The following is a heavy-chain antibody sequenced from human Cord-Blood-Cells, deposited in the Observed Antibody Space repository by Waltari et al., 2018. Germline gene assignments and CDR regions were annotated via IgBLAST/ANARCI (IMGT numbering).Heavy chain of an antibody. Sequence: QLQLQESGPGLVKPSETLSLTCTVSGGSISSSSYYWGWIRQPPGKGLEWIGSIYYSGSTYYNPSLKSRVTISVDTAKNQFSLKLSSVTAEDTAVYYCARQDIVVVPAAIGYFDYWGQGTLVTVSS. J-gene: IGHJ4*02. V-gene: IGHV4-39*01. CDR3: ARQDIVVVPAAIGYFDY. D-gene: IGHD2-2*01. CDR2: IYYSGST. CDR1: GGSISSSSYY.